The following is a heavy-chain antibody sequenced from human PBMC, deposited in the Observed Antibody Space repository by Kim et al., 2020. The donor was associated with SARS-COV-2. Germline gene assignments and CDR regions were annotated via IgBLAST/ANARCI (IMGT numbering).Heavy chain of an antibody. Sequence: GRFTISRDNAKNSLYLQMNSLRAEDTAVYYCARDRKIAGGTGYYYYGMDVWGQGTTVTVSS. J-gene: IGHJ6*02. D-gene: IGHD1-7*01. CDR3: ARDRKIAGGTGYYYYGMDV. V-gene: IGHV3-48*03.